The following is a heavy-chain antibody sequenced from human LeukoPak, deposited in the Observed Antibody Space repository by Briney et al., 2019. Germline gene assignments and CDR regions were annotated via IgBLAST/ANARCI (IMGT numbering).Heavy chain of an antibody. D-gene: IGHD3-10*01. CDR1: GFTFSNYA. CDR3: ARNSTSGFFDY. V-gene: IGHV4-38-2*01. CDR2: IYNSAST. Sequence: GSLRLSCAASGFTFSNYAMNWVRQSPGKGLERIASIYNSASTHYHTSLRRRVTILLETSKNEFSLKMRAVTAADTAVYYCARNSTSGFFDYGGQGTLASVSS. J-gene: IGHJ4*02.